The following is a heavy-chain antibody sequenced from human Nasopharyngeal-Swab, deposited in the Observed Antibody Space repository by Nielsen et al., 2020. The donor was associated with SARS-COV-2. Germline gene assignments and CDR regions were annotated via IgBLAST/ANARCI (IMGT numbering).Heavy chain of an antibody. CDR1: GFTFSTYA. Sequence: GSLKISCAASGFTFSTYAMSWVRQAPGKGLEWVSSISASGQTTYYADSVKGRFSISRDNSKNTLYLRMTSLRAEDTAVYFCASRGPEGWPTDYWGQGVLVTVSS. J-gene: IGHJ4*02. V-gene: IGHV3-23*01. D-gene: IGHD6-19*01. CDR2: ISASGQTT. CDR3: ASRGPEGWPTDY.